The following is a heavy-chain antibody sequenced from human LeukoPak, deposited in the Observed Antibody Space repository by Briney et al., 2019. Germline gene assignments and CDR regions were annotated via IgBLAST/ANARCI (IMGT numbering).Heavy chain of an antibody. J-gene: IGHJ4*02. CDR2: IKQDGCEK. CDR3: ARGLAAFRDYYGSGSLDY. V-gene: IGHV3-7*01. CDR1: GFTFSSYW. D-gene: IGHD3-10*01. Sequence: GGSLRLSCAASGFTFSSYWISWVRQAPGKGLECVTNIKQDGCEKYYVDSVKGGFTISRENDKISLYLQMDSLRAEETAVYYCARGLAAFRDYYGSGSLDYWGQGALVSVSS.